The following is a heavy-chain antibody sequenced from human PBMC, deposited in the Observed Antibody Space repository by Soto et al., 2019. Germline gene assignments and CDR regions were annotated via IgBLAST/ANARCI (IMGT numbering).Heavy chain of an antibody. CDR1: GFTFSSYW. V-gene: IGHV3-7*05. Sequence: GGSLRLSCAASGFTFSSYWMSWVRQAPGKGLEWVANIKQDGSEKYYVDSVKGRFTISRDNAKNSLYLQMNSLRAEDTAVYYCARDLPIGFGRGGDYWGQGTLVTVSS. CDR2: IKQDGSEK. J-gene: IGHJ4*02. CDR3: ARDLPIGFGRGGDY. D-gene: IGHD3-10*01.